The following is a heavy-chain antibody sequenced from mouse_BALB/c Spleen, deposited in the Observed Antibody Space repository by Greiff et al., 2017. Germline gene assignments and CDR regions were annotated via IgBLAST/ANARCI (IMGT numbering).Heavy chain of an antibody. CDR1: GFNIKDTY. CDR3: ARGGDGYYVAWFAY. J-gene: IGHJ3*01. D-gene: IGHD2-3*01. Sequence: EVKLMESGAELVKPGASVKLSCTASGFNIKDTYMHWVKQRPEQGLEWIGRIDPANGNTKYDPKFQGKATITADTSSNTAYLQLSSLTSEDTAVYYCARGGDGYYVAWFAYWGQGTLVTVSA. V-gene: IGHV14-3*02. CDR2: IDPANGNT.